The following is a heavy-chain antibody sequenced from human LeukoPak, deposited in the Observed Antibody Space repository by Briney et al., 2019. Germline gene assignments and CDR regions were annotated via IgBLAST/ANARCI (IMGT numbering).Heavy chain of an antibody. CDR3: AKPSLYYYDTSGYYRYWYFDL. CDR2: IRYDGSNK. D-gene: IGHD3-22*01. J-gene: IGHJ2*01. CDR1: GFTFSNYA. Sequence: GRSLRLSCAASGFTFSNYAIHWVRQAPGKGLEWVAFIRYDGSNKYYVDSVKGRFTISRDNSKNTLYLQMNSLRAEDTAVYYCAKPSLYYYDTSGYYRYWYFDLWGRGTLVTVSS. V-gene: IGHV3-30*02.